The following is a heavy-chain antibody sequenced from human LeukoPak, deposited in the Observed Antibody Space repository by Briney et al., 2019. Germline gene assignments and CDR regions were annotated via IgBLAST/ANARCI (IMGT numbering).Heavy chain of an antibody. J-gene: IGHJ4*02. CDR3: ARSRGIISDSTLDY. CDR1: GGPISSSKYY. Sequence: SETLSLTCIFSGGPISSSKYYWGWIRQPPGKGLEWIGRIYTSGSTNYNPSLKSRVTISVDTSKDQFSLKLSSVTAADTAVYYCARSRGIISDSTLDYWGQGTLVTVSS. CDR2: IYTSGST. V-gene: IGHV4-61*02. D-gene: IGHD6-13*01.